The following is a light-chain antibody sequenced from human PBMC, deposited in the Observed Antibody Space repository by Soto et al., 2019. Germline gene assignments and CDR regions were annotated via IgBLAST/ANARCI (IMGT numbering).Light chain of an antibody. CDR3: QKYDTAPQT. J-gene: IGKJ1*01. Sequence: DIQMTQSPSSLSASVGDTVTITCRASQGIIDYLAWYQQRPGRVPRLLIYAASTLHTGVPSRFSGSGAGTDFTLTISSLQPEDVATDYCQKYDTAPQTFGPGTKVEIK. CDR1: QGIIDY. V-gene: IGKV1-27*01. CDR2: AAS.